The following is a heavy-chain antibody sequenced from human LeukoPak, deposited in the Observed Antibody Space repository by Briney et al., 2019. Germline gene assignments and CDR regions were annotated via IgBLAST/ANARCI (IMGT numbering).Heavy chain of an antibody. CDR3: ARSAPIAATTWFDP. D-gene: IGHD6-13*01. CDR1: GGSISSSSYY. CDR2: IYYSGST. V-gene: IGHV4-39*01. Sequence: SETLSLTCSVSGGSISSSSYYWGWIRQPPGKGLEWIGSIYYSGSTYYNPSLNSRVTISVDTSKNQFSLKLSSVTAADTAVYYCARSAPIAATTWFDPWGQGTLVTVSS. J-gene: IGHJ5*02.